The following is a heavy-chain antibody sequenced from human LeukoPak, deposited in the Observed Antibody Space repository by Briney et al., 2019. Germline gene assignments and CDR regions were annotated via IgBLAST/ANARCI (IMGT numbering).Heavy chain of an antibody. D-gene: IGHD4-17*01. J-gene: IGHJ4*02. CDR2: ISFDGSNK. CDR1: GFTFSSYA. V-gene: IGHV3-30*04. CDR3: VKNGDFDY. Sequence: GRSLRLSCAASGFTFSSYAMHWVRQAPGKGLEWVAVISFDGSNKYYADSVKGRFTISRDNSKNTLYLQMNSLRAEDTAVYYCVKNGDFDYWGQGTLVTVSS.